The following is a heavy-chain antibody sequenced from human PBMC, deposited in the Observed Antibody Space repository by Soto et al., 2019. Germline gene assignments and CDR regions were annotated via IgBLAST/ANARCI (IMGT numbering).Heavy chain of an antibody. CDR2: ISSSSSYI. D-gene: IGHD6-13*01. CDR1: GFTFSSYS. J-gene: IGHJ4*02. CDR3: ANAEKYSSSWYYFDY. V-gene: IGHV3-21*01. Sequence: GGSLRLSCAASGFTFSSYSMNWVRQAPGKGLEWVSSISSSSSYIYYADSVKGRFTISRDNAKNSLYLQMNSLRAEDTAVYYCANAEKYSSSWYYFDYWGQGTLVTVSS.